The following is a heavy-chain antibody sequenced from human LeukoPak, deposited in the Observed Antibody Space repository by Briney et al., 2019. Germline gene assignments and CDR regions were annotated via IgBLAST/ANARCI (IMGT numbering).Heavy chain of an antibody. Sequence: SETLSLTCTVSGGSISSYYWSWIRQPPGKGLEWIGEINHSGSTNYNPSLKSRVTISVDTSKNQFSLKLSSVTAADTAVYYCARGLSHSDYPFGYWGQGTLVTVSS. CDR1: GGSISSYY. J-gene: IGHJ4*02. V-gene: IGHV4-34*01. D-gene: IGHD4-11*01. CDR2: INHSGST. CDR3: ARGLSHSDYPFGY.